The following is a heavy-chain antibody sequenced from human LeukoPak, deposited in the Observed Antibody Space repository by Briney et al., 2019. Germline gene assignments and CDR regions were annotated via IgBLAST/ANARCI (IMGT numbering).Heavy chain of an antibody. Sequence: ASVKVSCKASGYTFTGYYMHWVRQAPGQGLEWMGWINPNSGGTNYAQKFQGRVTMTRDTSISTAHMELSRLRSDDTAVYYCARSRVVTAVNFDYWGQGTLVTVSS. CDR3: ARSRVVTAVNFDY. V-gene: IGHV1-2*02. J-gene: IGHJ4*02. D-gene: IGHD2-21*02. CDR1: GYTFTGYY. CDR2: INPNSGGT.